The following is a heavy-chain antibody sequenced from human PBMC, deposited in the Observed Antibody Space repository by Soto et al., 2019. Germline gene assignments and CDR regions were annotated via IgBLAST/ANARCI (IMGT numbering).Heavy chain of an antibody. J-gene: IGHJ6*02. D-gene: IGHD6-19*01. V-gene: IGHV4-61*01. Sequence: SETLSLTCTVSGGSVSSGSYYWSWIRQPPGKGLEWIGYIYYSGSTNYNPSLKSRVTISVDTSKNQFSLKLSSVTAADTAVYYCARDRGAVAGFSPLTSYYYLGMDVWGQGTPVTVSS. CDR3: ARDRGAVAGFSPLTSYYYLGMDV. CDR1: GGSVSSGSYY. CDR2: IYYSGST.